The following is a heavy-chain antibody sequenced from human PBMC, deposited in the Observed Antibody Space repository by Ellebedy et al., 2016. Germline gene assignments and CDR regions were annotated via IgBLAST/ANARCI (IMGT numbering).Heavy chain of an antibody. CDR3: ARIGGVSFGERPIDY. V-gene: IGHV4-59*01. CDR1: GGSISRYY. CDR2: IYYTGTT. Sequence: GSLRLSCIVSGGSISRYYWSWIRQPPGRGPGWIGNIYYTGTTNYNPSLQSRVTISLDTSKNQFSLRLTSVTAADTAVYYCARIGGVSFGERPIDYWGQGTLVTVSS. D-gene: IGHD3-10*01. J-gene: IGHJ4*02.